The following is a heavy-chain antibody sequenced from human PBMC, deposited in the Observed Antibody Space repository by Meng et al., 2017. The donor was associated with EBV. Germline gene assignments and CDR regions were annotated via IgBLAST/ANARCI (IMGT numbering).Heavy chain of an antibody. CDR1: GYTSTSYY. J-gene: IGHJ4*02. CDR2: IIPAGGNT. CDR3: VRELVGGTFDY. D-gene: IGHD1/OR15-1a*01. V-gene: IGHV1-46*01. Sequence: QVHLVQVGHEVKKPGASVKVSCKASGYTSTSYYLHWVRQAPGQGLEWMGIIIPAGGNTNYAQKFRGRFTMTRDTSTSTVYMDLSILTSEDTAVYYCVRELVGGTFDYWGQGTLVTVSS.